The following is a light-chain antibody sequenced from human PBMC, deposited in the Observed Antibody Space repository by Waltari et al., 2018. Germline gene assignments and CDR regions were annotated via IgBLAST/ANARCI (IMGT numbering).Light chain of an antibody. V-gene: IGLV2-8*01. Sequence: QSALTQPPSASGSPGQSVTISCTGTSSDFGVYNYVSWYQHHPGKAPKLMIYEVNKRPSGVPYRFSGSKSANTASLTVSGLQAEDEADYYCSSYAGTNNVVFGGGTKLTVL. CDR3: SSYAGTNNVV. CDR2: EVN. CDR1: SSDFGVYNY. J-gene: IGLJ3*02.